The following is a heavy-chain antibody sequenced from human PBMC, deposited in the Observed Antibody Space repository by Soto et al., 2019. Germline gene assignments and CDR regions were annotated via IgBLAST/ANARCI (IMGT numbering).Heavy chain of an antibody. Sequence: GGALTLSCAASGFTFSDHHMDWVLQAPWKGLEWVGRSRNKGNRYITEYAASVKGRFTISRDDSKNSLYLQLNILETEDTAVYYCARDGNNWSFDYWGQGTQVTVSS. V-gene: IGHV3-72*01. CDR1: GFTFSDHH. J-gene: IGHJ4*02. CDR2: SRNKGNRYIT. CDR3: ARDGNNWSFDY. D-gene: IGHD1-1*01.